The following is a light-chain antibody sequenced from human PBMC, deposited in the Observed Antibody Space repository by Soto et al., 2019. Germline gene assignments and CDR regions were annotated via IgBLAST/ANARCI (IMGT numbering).Light chain of an antibody. J-gene: IGKJ4*01. CDR3: QKYNSAPLT. Sequence: DIQMTQSPSSLSASLGDRVTITCRASQGIGVYLAWFQQRPGNVPKLLIYAASTLQSGVPSRFSGSGSGTDFTLTISSLQPEDFATYYCQKYNSAPLTFGGGTKVEIK. CDR1: QGIGVY. CDR2: AAS. V-gene: IGKV1-27*01.